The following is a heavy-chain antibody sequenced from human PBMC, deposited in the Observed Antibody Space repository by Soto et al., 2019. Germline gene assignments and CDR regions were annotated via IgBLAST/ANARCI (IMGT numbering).Heavy chain of an antibody. D-gene: IGHD2-21*02. Sequence: SETLSLTCAVYGGSFSGYYWIWIRQPPGKGLEWIGEINHSGSTNYNPSLKSRVTISVDTSKNQFSLKLSSVTAADTAVYYCARDLWGYCGTDCYPLDVWGQGTTVTVS. CDR2: INHSGST. V-gene: IGHV4-34*01. CDR1: GGSFSGYY. J-gene: IGHJ6*02. CDR3: ARDLWGYCGTDCYPLDV.